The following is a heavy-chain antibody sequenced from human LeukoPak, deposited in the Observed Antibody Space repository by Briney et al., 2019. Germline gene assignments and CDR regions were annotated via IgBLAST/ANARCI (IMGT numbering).Heavy chain of an antibody. CDR3: ARGGYTYGSGYYYGMDV. J-gene: IGHJ6*02. CDR2: IYNGGST. Sequence: PGGSLRLSCAASGFTVSSYYMSWVRQAPGKGLEWVSVIYNGGSTYYADSVKGRFTISRDNSKNTLYLQMNSLRAEDTAVYYCARGGYTYGSGYYYGMDVWGQGTTVTVYS. D-gene: IGHD5-18*01. CDR1: GFTVSSYY. V-gene: IGHV3-53*01.